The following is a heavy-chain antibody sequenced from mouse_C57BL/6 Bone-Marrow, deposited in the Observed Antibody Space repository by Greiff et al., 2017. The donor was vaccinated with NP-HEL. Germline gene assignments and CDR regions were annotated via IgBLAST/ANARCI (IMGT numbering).Heavy chain of an antibody. CDR3: ARKGYSYYFDY. Sequence: QVQLQQSGAELVRPGTSVKVSCKASGYAFTNYLIEWVKQRPGQGLEWIGVINPGSGGTNYNEKFKGKATLTADKSSSTAYMQLSSLTSEDSAVYVCARKGYSYYFDYWGQGTTLTVSS. D-gene: IGHD2-14*01. CDR1: GYAFTNYL. CDR2: INPGSGGT. V-gene: IGHV1-54*01. J-gene: IGHJ2*01.